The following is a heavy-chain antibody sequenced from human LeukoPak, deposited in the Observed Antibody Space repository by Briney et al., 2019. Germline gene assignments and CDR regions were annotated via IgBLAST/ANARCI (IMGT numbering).Heavy chain of an antibody. CDR2: IEPDGSEK. CDR1: GFTFRDYW. V-gene: IGHV3-7*01. Sequence: GESLRLSCAASGFTFRDYWMTWVRQAAGKGLEWVASIEPDGSEKYYADSVKGRFTLSRDNVENSLYLQMNTLRVDDTAVYYCAQGHYHMDFGGHGTTVTVSS. J-gene: IGHJ6*02. CDR3: AQGHYHMDF.